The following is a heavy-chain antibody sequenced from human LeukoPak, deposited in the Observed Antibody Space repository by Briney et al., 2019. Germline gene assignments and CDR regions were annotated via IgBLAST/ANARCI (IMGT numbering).Heavy chain of an antibody. D-gene: IGHD2-21*02. Sequence: GGSLRHSCAGSGFMFSNYWMTWVRQAPGKGLEWVANIKQDGSEKYYVDSVKGRFTISRDNAKNSLYLQMNSLRAEDTAVYYCAREGDTYYYVAYWGQGTLVTVSS. CDR3: AREGDTYYYVAY. J-gene: IGHJ4*02. CDR2: IKQDGSEK. V-gene: IGHV3-7*01. CDR1: GFMFSNYW.